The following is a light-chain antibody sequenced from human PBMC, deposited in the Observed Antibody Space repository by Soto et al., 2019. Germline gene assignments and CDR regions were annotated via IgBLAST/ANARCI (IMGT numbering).Light chain of an antibody. Sequence: EIVLTQSPATLSLSPGERATLSCRASQSVGNYLAWYQQKPGQAPRLLIYDASNRATGIPARISGSGSGTDFTLTISSLEPEDFAVYYCHQRSNWPGFTFGPGTKVDIK. V-gene: IGKV3-11*01. CDR2: DAS. CDR1: QSVGNY. CDR3: HQRSNWPGFT. J-gene: IGKJ3*01.